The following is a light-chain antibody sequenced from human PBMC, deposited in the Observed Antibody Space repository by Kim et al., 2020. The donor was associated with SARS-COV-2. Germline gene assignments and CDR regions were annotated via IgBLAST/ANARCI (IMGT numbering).Light chain of an antibody. V-gene: IGKV3-20*01. CDR3: QHYGDSLPIT. Sequence: PGERATLSCRASQRVSSRYLVWYHQKPGQAPGLLIYGASTRAAGIPDRFSGSGSGTDFTLTISRLEPEDVAVYYCQHYGDSLPITFGQGTRLEIK. J-gene: IGKJ5*01. CDR1: QRVSSRY. CDR2: GAS.